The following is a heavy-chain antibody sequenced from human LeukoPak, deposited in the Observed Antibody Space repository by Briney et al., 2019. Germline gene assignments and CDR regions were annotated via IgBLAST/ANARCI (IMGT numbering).Heavy chain of an antibody. CDR2: IYYSGST. D-gene: IGHD3-22*01. CDR3: ARRAPPDNYDSSGYVPYYGMDV. Sequence: SETLSLTCTVSGGSISSYYWSWIRQPPGKGLEWIGYIYYSGSTNYNPSLKSRVTISVDTSKNQFSLKLSSVTAADTAVYYCARRAPPDNYDSSGYVPYYGMDVWGQGTKATVSS. CDR1: GGSISSYY. V-gene: IGHV4-59*01. J-gene: IGHJ6*02.